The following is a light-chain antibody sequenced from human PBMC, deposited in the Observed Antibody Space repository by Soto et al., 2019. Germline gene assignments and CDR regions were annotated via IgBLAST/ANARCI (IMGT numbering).Light chain of an antibody. CDR3: QQRSNWHRFP. CDR2: DAS. V-gene: IGKV3D-11*01. CDR1: QGVSSY. Sequence: EIVLTQSPATLSLSPGERATLSCRASQGVSSYLAWYQQKPGQAPRLLIYDASTRATGIPARFSGSGPGTDFTLTISSLEPEDFAVYYCQQRSNWHRFPVGPGTKVGIK. J-gene: IGKJ3*01.